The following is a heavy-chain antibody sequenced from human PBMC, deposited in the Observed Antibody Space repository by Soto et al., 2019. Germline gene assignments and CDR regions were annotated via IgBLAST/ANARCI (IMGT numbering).Heavy chain of an antibody. V-gene: IGHV4-39*01. CDR1: GGSISSSSYY. CDR2: IYYSGST. Sequence: SETLSLTCTVSGGSISSSSYYWGWIRQPPGKGLEWIGSIYYSGSTYYNPSLKSRVTISVDTSKNQFSLKLSSVTAADTAVYYCARATGNYYMDVWGKGTTVTVSS. J-gene: IGHJ6*03. CDR3: ARATGNYYMDV.